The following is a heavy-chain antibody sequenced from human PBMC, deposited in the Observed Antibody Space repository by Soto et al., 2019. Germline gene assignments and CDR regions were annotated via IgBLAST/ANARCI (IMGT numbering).Heavy chain of an antibody. CDR3: AREVVETSSLWLDP. CDR1: GYTFTNND. V-gene: IGHV1-8*01. Sequence: ASGKGCCKASGYTFTNNDINWVRQAPGQGLEWIGWMNTNTNTTDSAEVFEGRVSLTWDTSISTAYMQLNSLKIDDTAVYYCAREVVETSSLWLDPWGQGTPVPLSS. D-gene: IGHD6-6*01. J-gene: IGHJ5*02. CDR2: MNTNTNTT.